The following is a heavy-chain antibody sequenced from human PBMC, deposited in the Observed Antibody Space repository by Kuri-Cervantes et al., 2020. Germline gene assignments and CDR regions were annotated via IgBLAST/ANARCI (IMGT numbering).Heavy chain of an antibody. J-gene: IGHJ5*02. CDR3: ARARVSHLGLDP. CDR1: GFTFSSYA. V-gene: IGHV4-34*01. Sequence: GSLRLSCAASGFTFSSYAMSWVRQPPGKGLEWIGEINHSGSTNYNPSLKSRVTISVDTSKNQFSLKLSSVTAADTAVYYCARARVSHLGLDPWGQGTPVTVSS. CDR2: INHSGST. D-gene: IGHD3-10*01.